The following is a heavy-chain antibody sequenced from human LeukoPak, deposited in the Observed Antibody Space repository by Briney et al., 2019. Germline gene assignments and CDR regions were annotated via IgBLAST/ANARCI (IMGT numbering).Heavy chain of an antibody. Sequence: GGSLRLPCAASGLTFRGYSMNWVRQTPGKGLEWVALVSYDGSNKDYADSVKGRFTISRDNSKDTVYLQINSLRAEDTAVYYCAREMGSVYFDYWGQGTLVTVSS. CDR3: AREMGSVYFDY. CDR1: GLTFRGYS. D-gene: IGHD3-10*01. J-gene: IGHJ4*02. CDR2: VSYDGSNK. V-gene: IGHV3-33*08.